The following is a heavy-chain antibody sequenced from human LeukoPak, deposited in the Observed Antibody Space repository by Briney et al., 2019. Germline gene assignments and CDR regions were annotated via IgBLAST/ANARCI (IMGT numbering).Heavy chain of an antibody. V-gene: IGHV1-2*02. CDR2: INPKRGVT. J-gene: IGHJ3*01. CDR1: GYTFTDYY. CDR3: ARERNYGDYGNAFDV. D-gene: IGHD4-17*01. Sequence: ASVKVSCKASGYTFTDYYIHWMRQAPGQGLEWMGWINPKRGVTTYAQKFQGRVTMTRDTSITTAYMERTRLRSDDTTIYYCARERNYGDYGNAFDVWGQGTKVTVSS.